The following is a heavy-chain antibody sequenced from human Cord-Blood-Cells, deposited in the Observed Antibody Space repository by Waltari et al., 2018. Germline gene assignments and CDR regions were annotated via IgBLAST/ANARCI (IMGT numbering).Heavy chain of an antibody. J-gene: IGHJ4*02. CDR2: ISGSGGST. D-gene: IGHD3-22*01. CDR1: GFTFSRYA. V-gene: IGHV3-23*01. Sequence: EVQLLESGGGLVQPGGSLRLSCAASGFTFSRYAMSWVRQAPGKGLEWVSAISGSGGSTYYADSVKGRFTISRDNSKNTLYLQMNSLRAEDTAVYYCAKDQVIVVVITLDYWGQGTLVTVSS. CDR3: AKDQVIVVVITLDY.